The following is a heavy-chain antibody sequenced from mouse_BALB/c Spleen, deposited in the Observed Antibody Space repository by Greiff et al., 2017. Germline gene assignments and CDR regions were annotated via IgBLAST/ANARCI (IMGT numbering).Heavy chain of an antibody. CDR2: FYPGSGSI. Sequence: QVQLQQSGAGLVKPGASVKLSCKASGYTFTEYIIHWVKQRSGQGLEWIGWFYPGSGSIKYNEKFKDKATLTADKSSSTVYMELSRLTSEDSAVYFCARHEGSGALYDGGFAYWGQGTLVTVSA. CDR1: GYTFTEYI. V-gene: IGHV1-62-2*01. J-gene: IGHJ3*01. CDR3: ARHEGSGALYDGGFAY. D-gene: IGHD2-3*01.